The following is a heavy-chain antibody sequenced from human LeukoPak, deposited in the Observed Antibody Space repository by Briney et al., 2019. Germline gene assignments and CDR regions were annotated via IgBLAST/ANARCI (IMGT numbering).Heavy chain of an antibody. Sequence: GASVKISCKASGYTFASYDINCGRQATGPGLEWMGWMNTNSGNTGYAQKFQGRVTITRNTSISTAYMELSSLGSEDTAVYYCARGYCSSTSCYLGQIWFDPWGQGTLVTVSS. CDR2: MNTNSGNT. J-gene: IGHJ5*02. D-gene: IGHD2-2*01. CDR1: GYTFASYD. CDR3: ARGYCSSTSCYLGQIWFDP. V-gene: IGHV1-8*03.